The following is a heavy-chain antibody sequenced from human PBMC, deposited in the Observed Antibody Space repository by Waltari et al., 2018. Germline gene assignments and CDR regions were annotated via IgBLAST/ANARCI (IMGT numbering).Heavy chain of an antibody. J-gene: IGHJ1*01. Sequence: EVQLVESGGGWKRPGGSLRLSCAVSGISVSETYMSWVRQAPGKGLEWLASIYSGGGVYFADSVRGRFTIPRDNSKNTVYLQMNSLRGEDTAVYYCARDPRAVVAGGPEYFQDWGQGTLVTVSP. D-gene: IGHD6-19*01. CDR2: IYSGGGV. V-gene: IGHV3-53*01. CDR3: ARDPRAVVAGGPEYFQD. CDR1: GISVSETY.